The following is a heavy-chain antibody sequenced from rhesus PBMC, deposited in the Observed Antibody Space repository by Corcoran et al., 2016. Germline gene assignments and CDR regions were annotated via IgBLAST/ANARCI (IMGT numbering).Heavy chain of an antibody. J-gene: IGHJ4*01. D-gene: IGHD1-14*01. CDR1: GGSLSSNY. CDR3: ARDRLIWNGATGGY. V-gene: IGHV4-173*01. CDR2: IAGSGGST. Sequence: QLQLQESGPGLVKPSETLSLTCAVSGGSLSSNYWSWLRQPPGKGLEWIGRIAGSGGSTDYNPSLKSRVTISTDTSKNQFSLKLSSVTAADTAVYYCARDRLIWNGATGGYWGQGVLVTVSS.